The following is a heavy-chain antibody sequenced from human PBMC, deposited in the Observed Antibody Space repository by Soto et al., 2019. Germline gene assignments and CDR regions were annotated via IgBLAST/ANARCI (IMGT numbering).Heavy chain of an antibody. Sequence: QITLKESGPPLVKPTQTLTLTCTFSGFSLSTSGVGVGWIRQPPGKALEWLTLIWWDDNKRNNASLNSTLTITKYTSKNHMVLTMTNMDPVHTGTFDCALTSSGSYYWFDSWGQGTLVTVSS. J-gene: IGHJ5*01. CDR1: GFSLSTSGVG. CDR3: ALTSSGSYYWFDS. V-gene: IGHV2-5*02. CDR2: IWWDDNK. D-gene: IGHD3-22*01.